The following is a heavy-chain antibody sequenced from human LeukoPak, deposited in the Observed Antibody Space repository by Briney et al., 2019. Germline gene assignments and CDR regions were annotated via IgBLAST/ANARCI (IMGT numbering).Heavy chain of an antibody. CDR1: GGTFSSYA. D-gene: IGHD5-12*01. J-gene: IGHJ4*02. CDR2: IIPIFGTA. V-gene: IGHV1-69*06. CDR3: ARCRSGYDYFDY. Sequence: ASVKVSCKASGGTFSSYAISWVRQAPGQGLEWMGGIIPIFGTANYAQKFQGRVTITADKSTSTAYMELSSLRSEDTAVYYCARCRSGYDYFDYWGQGTLVTVSS.